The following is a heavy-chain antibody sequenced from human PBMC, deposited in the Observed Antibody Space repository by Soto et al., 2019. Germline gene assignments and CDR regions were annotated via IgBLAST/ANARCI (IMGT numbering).Heavy chain of an antibody. CDR2: K. CDR1: GFTFSSHS. Sequence: QVQLVGSGGGVVQPGRSLRLSCAASGFTFSSHSIQWVRQAPGKGLEWVAVKYYADSVKGRFTISRDNSKNTAYLQMNSLRAEDTAVFYCAREWSTSGDLDYWGQGTLVIVSS. D-gene: IGHD3-10*01. CDR3: AREWSTSGDLDY. J-gene: IGHJ4*02. V-gene: IGHV3-30*04.